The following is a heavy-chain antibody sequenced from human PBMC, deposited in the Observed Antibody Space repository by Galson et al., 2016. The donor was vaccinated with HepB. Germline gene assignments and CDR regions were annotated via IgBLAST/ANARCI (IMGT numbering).Heavy chain of an antibody. CDR3: ATGGPPTDDY. Sequence: SLRLSCAASGFTFSTYGMHWVRQAPGKGLEWVGVISNDGINTYHADSVKGRLTISRDNSKNTLYLQMNSLRAEDTAVYYCATGGPPTDDYWGQGTLVTVSS. D-gene: IGHD1-1*01. CDR1: GFTFSTYG. CDR2: ISNDGINT. J-gene: IGHJ4*02. V-gene: IGHV3-30*03.